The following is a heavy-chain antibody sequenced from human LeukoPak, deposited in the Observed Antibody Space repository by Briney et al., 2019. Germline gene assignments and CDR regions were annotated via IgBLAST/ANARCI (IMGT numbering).Heavy chain of an antibody. CDR1: GGSISSGGYY. D-gene: IGHD5-18*01. V-gene: IGHV4-61*08. J-gene: IGHJ6*02. CDR3: ARLSTQLFDGMDV. CDR2: IYYSGST. Sequence: PSETLSLTCTVSGGSISSGGYYWSWIRQHPGKGLEWIGYIYYSGSTNYNPSLKSRVTISVDTSKNQFSLKLSSVTAADTAVYYCARLSTQLFDGMDVWGQGTTVTVSS.